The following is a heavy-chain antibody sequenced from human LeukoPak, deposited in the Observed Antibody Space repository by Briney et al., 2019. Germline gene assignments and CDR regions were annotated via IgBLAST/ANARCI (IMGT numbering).Heavy chain of an antibody. J-gene: IGHJ6*03. D-gene: IGHD3-3*01. CDR3: ARDYDRYYMDV. CDR1: GFTFSTYG. V-gene: IGHV3-74*01. CDR2: INDNGGTST. Sequence: PGGSLRLSCAASGFTFSTYGMGWVRQTPGKELEWVSSINDNGGTSTWYADSVRGRFTISRDNAKNTLYLQMNSLRAEDTAVYYCARDYDRYYMDVWGKGTPVTVSS.